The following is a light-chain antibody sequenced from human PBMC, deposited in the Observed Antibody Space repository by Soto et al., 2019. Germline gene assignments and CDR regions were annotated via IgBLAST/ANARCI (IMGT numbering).Light chain of an antibody. CDR3: CSYTTTSTHV. CDR2: EVF. J-gene: IGLJ2*01. V-gene: IGLV2-14*01. Sequence: QSALTQPASVSGSPGQSITISCTGTSSDVGGYNHVSWYQQHPGKVPKLMIYEVFRRLSGISNRFSGSKSGNTASLTISGLQAEDDAYYYCCSYTTTSTHVFGGGTKLTVL. CDR1: SSDVGGYNH.